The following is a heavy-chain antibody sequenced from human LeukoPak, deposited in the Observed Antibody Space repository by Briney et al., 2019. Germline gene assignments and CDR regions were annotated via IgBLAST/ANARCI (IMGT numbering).Heavy chain of an antibody. CDR1: GYTFTRYH. CDR2: INPSGGST. J-gene: IGHJ4*02. Sequence: GASVKVSCRASGYTFTRYHMHWVRQAPGQGLEWMGIINPSGGSTRYAQKFQGRLTMTRDTSTSTVYMELRRLRSDDTAVYYCARDDNYGSGQPDDWGQGTLVTVSS. D-gene: IGHD3-10*01. V-gene: IGHV1-46*01. CDR3: ARDDNYGSGQPDD.